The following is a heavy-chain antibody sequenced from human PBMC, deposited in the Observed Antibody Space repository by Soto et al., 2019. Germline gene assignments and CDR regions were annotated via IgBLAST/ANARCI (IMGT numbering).Heavy chain of an antibody. CDR2: ISPIFGTA. Sequence: SVKVSCKASGGTFSSYAISWVRQAPGQGLEWMGGISPIFGTANYAQKFQGRVTITADESTSTAYMELSSLRSEDTDVHYCARVGGGHRNQERSSSLGYYYYGMDVWGQGTTVTVSS. CDR3: ARVGGGHRNQERSSSLGYYYYGMDV. D-gene: IGHD6-13*01. V-gene: IGHV1-69*13. J-gene: IGHJ6*02. CDR1: GGTFSSYA.